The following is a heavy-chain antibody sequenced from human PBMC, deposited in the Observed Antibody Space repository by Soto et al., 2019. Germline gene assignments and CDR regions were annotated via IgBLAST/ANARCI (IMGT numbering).Heavy chain of an antibody. J-gene: IGHJ6*02. D-gene: IGHD5-12*01. CDR1: GYTFTSYG. CDR3: ARGGDVNYYHGMDV. Sequence: QVQLVQSGGEVKKPGASVKLSCTASGYTFTSYGISWVRQAPGQGLEWMGWISAYNGKTNYAKNVQGRVTMTTDTATRTAYLDLRRLRSDDTAVYYCARGGDVNYYHGMDVWGQGTTVTVSS. CDR2: ISAYNGKT. V-gene: IGHV1-18*01.